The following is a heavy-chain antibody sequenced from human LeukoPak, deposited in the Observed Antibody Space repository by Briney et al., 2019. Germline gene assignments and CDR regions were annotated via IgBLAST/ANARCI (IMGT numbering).Heavy chain of an antibody. CDR2: INPTGHST. CDR1: GGTFSSYA. J-gene: IGHJ4*02. D-gene: IGHD1-26*01. Sequence: GASVKVSCKASGGTFSSYAISWVRQAPGQGLEWIGIINPTGHSTNSAQNFQGRVTMTTDTTTTTVYMELNRLKFEDTAVYYCAREGFVGPFDFWGQGTLVTVSS. V-gene: IGHV1-46*01. CDR3: AREGFVGPFDF.